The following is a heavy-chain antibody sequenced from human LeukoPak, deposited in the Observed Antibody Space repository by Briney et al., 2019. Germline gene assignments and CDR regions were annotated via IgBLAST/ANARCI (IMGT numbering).Heavy chain of an antibody. J-gene: IGHJ4*02. V-gene: IGHV4-4*07. CDR2: IYTSGNT. CDR3: ARRSYSGYDYDY. CDR1: GGSISDFY. Sequence: SETLSLTCSVSGGSISDFYWSWIRQPAGKGLEWIGRIYTSGNTNYNPSLKSRVTMSLDASKNQFSLKLSSVTAADTAVYYCARRSYSGYDYDYWGQGTLVTVSS. D-gene: IGHD5-12*01.